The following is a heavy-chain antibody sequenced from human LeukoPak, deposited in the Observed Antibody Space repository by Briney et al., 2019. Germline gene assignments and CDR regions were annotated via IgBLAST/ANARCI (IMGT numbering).Heavy chain of an antibody. CDR2: FFHSGGIT. V-gene: IGHV4-38-2*02. CDR1: GYSISSGYF. Sequence: PSETLSLTCTVSGYSISSGYFWGWIRQPPGKGLEWIGTFFHSGGITHYNPSLKSRVNISVDTSKNQFSLKLSSGTAADTAVYYCARVCDYWGQGTLVSVSS. J-gene: IGHJ4*02. CDR3: ARVCDY.